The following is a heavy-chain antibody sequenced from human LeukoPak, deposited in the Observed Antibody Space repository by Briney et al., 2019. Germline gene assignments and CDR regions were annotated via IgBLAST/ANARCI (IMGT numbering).Heavy chain of an antibody. CDR3: ARLGVETYGNAGYYYFDY. CDR1: GGTFSSYA. J-gene: IGHJ4*02. CDR2: IIPIFGTA. Sequence: ASVKVSCKASGGTFSSYAISWVRQAPGQGLEWMGGIIPIFGTANYAQKFQGRVTITTDESTSTAYMELSSLRSEDTAVYYCARLGVETYGNAGYYYFDYWGQGALVTVSS. D-gene: IGHD3-9*01. V-gene: IGHV1-69*05.